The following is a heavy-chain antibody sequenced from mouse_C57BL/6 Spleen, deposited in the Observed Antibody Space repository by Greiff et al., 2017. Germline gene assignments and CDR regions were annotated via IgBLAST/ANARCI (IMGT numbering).Heavy chain of an antibody. CDR2: ISDGGSYT. V-gene: IGHV5-4*01. CDR3: AREDAYAMDY. J-gene: IGHJ4*01. CDR1: GFTFSSYA. Sequence: DVQLQESGGGLVKPGGSLKLSCAASGFTFSSYAMSWVRQTPEKRLEWVATISDGGSYTYYPDNVKGRFTISRDNAKNNLYLQMSHLKSEDTAMYYCAREDAYAMDYWGQGTSVTVSS.